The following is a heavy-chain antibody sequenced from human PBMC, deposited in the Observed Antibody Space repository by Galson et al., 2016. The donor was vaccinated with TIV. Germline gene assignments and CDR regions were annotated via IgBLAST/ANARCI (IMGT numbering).Heavy chain of an antibody. D-gene: IGHD1-14*01. J-gene: IGHJ6*02. CDR3: TRDEPSYNYVLDV. Sequence: LRLSCAASGFTFSRYYMHWVRQAPGKGLVWVSRISSDGSSTLYADSVKGRFTISRDNAKNTLYLQMSSLKAEDTALYYCTRDEPSYNYVLDVWGQGTTVTVSS. V-gene: IGHV3-74*01. CDR1: GFTFSRYY. CDR2: ISSDGSST.